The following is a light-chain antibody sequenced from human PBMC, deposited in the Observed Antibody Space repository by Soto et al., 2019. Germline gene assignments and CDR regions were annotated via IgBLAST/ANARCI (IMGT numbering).Light chain of an antibody. Sequence: EIVVTQSPATLSVSPGERATLSCRASQSVNSNFAWYQQKPGQAPRLLIYGASTRATGVPARFSGSGSGTEFTLSISSVQSEDIAIYSCQQYNNWPLTFGGGTKVEIK. V-gene: IGKV3-15*01. CDR3: QQYNNWPLT. CDR1: QSVNSN. J-gene: IGKJ4*01. CDR2: GAS.